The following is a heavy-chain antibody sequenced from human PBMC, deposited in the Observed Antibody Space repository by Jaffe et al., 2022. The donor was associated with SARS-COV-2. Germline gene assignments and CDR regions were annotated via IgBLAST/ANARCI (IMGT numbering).Heavy chain of an antibody. V-gene: IGHV3-30*18. J-gene: IGHJ6*02. CDR3: AKDLQAAYYDILTGYLYGMDV. CDR1: GFTFSSYG. D-gene: IGHD3-9*01. Sequence: QVQLVESGGGVVQPGRSLRLSCAASGFTFSSYGMHWVRQAPGKGLEWVAVISYDGSNKYYADSVKGRFTISRDNSKNTLYLQMNSLRAEDTAVYYCAKDLQAAYYDILTGYLYGMDVWGQGTTVTVSS. CDR2: ISYDGSNK.